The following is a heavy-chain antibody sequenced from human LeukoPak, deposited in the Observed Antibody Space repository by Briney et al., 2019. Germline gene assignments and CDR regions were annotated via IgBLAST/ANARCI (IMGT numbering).Heavy chain of an antibody. V-gene: IGHV5-51*01. D-gene: IGHD2-21*02. CDR1: GYSFTSYW. J-gene: IGHJ3*02. CDR2: IYPGDSDT. Sequence: GESLKISCKGSGYSFTSYWIGWVRQMPGKGLEWMGIIYPGDSDTRYSPSFQGQVTISADKSISTAYLQWSSLKASDTAMYHCARGGGTYCGGDCHDAFDIWGQGTMVTVSS. CDR3: ARGGGTYCGGDCHDAFDI.